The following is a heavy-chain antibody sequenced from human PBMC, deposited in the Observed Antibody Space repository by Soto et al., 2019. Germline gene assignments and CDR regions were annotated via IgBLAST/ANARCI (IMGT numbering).Heavy chain of an antibody. CDR1: GYTFTGNY. V-gene: IGHV1-2*02. CDR3: VTHNHDSSGYFDS. Sequence: ASVKVSCKASGYTFTGNYMHWVRQAPGQGLEWMGWINPRNGATKYAQNFQGRVTLTWDTSITTAYMDLSRLRSDDTAVFYCVTHNHDSSGYFDSWGQATLVTVSS. J-gene: IGHJ4*02. CDR2: INPRNGAT. D-gene: IGHD3-22*01.